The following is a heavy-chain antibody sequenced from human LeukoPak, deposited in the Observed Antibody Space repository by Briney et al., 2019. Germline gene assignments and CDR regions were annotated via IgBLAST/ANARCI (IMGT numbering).Heavy chain of an antibody. Sequence: GRSLRLSCAASGYTVTSYGMHWVRQGPGKGLERVAVISYDGSNKYYADSVKGRFTISRDNSKNTLYLQMNSLRAEDTAVYYCAKDRNVWGNGAFDIWGQGTMVTVSS. CDR2: ISYDGSNK. CDR3: AKDRNVWGNGAFDI. D-gene: IGHD3-16*01. V-gene: IGHV3-30*18. CDR1: GYTVTSYG. J-gene: IGHJ3*02.